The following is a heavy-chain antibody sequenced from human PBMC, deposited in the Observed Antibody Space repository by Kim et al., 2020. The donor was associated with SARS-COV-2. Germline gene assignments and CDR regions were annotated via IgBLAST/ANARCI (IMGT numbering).Heavy chain of an antibody. J-gene: IGHJ4*02. CDR3: ARLGTSVSTRNYFDY. CDR2: IYPGDSDT. Sequence: GESLKISCKGSGYSFTSYWIGWVRQMPGRGLEWMGIIYPGDSDTTYSPSFEGQVTISADKSISTAYLQWSSLKASDTAMYYCARLGTSVSTRNYFDYWGQGTLVTVSS. D-gene: IGHD4-17*01. CDR1: GYSFTSYW. V-gene: IGHV5-51*01.